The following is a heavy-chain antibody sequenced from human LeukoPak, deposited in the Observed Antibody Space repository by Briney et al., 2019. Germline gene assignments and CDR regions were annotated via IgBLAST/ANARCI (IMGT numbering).Heavy chain of an antibody. V-gene: IGHV4-59*01. CDR2: IYYSGST. CDR3: ASSTSSDWFDP. Sequence: SETLSLTCTVSGGSISTYYWTWIRRRPGKRQGWSGDIYYSGSTTYNPSLKSRVTLSVDTSKNQFSLKLCSLTASDTGVYYCASSTSSDWFDPLGQGTLVTPSS. J-gene: IGHJ5*02. CDR1: GGSISTYY. D-gene: IGHD2-2*01.